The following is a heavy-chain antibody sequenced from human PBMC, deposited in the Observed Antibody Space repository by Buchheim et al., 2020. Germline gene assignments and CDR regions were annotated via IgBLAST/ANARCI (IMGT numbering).Heavy chain of an antibody. V-gene: IGHV3-15*01. CDR3: TTSSELERPLLNGMDV. CDR1: GFTFSNAW. CDR2: IKSKTDGGTT. J-gene: IGHJ6*02. D-gene: IGHD1-1*01. Sequence: EVQLVESGGGLVKPGGSLRLSCAASGFTFSNAWMSWVRQAPGQGLEWVGRIKSKTDGGTTDYAAPVKGSFTISRDDSKNTLYLQMNSLKTEDTAVYYCTTSSELERPLLNGMDVWGQGTT.